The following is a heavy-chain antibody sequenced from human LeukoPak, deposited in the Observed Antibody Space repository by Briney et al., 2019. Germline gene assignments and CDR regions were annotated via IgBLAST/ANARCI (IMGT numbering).Heavy chain of an antibody. CDR2: INYSGST. D-gene: IGHD1-26*01. CDR1: GGSISSYY. CDR3: ARDRPDTTSPTTVGRFDP. Sequence: PSETLSLTCTVSGGSISSYYWSWIRQPPGKGLEWIGYINYSGSTNYNPSLKSRVTISVDTSKNQFSLKVTSVTAADTAVYFCARDRPDTTSPTTVGRFDPWGQGTLVTVSS. V-gene: IGHV4-59*12. J-gene: IGHJ5*02.